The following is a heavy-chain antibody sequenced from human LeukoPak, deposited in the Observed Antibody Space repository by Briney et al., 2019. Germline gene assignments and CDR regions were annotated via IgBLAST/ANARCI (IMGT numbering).Heavy chain of an antibody. CDR1: GYSFTSYW. Sequence: GESLKISCKGSGYSFTSYWIGWVRQVPGKGLEWMGIIYPGDSDTRYSPSFQGQVTISADKSISTAYLQWSSLKASDTAMYYCARGLGSGGGDYVWFDPWGQGTLVTVSS. D-gene: IGHD4-17*01. CDR2: IYPGDSDT. J-gene: IGHJ5*02. V-gene: IGHV5-51*01. CDR3: ARGLGSGGGDYVWFDP.